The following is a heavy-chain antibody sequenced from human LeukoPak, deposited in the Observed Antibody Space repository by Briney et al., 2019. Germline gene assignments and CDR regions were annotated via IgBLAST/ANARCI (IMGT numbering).Heavy chain of an antibody. Sequence: SVTVSCKASGGTFSSYAISWVRQAPGQGLEWMGGIIPIFGTANYAQKFQGRVTITADESTSTAYMELSSLRSEDTAVYYCAQGSYGSPDWFDPWGQGTLVTVSS. CDR1: GGTFSSYA. D-gene: IGHD5-18*01. J-gene: IGHJ5*02. CDR2: IIPIFGTA. CDR3: AQGSYGSPDWFDP. V-gene: IGHV1-69*01.